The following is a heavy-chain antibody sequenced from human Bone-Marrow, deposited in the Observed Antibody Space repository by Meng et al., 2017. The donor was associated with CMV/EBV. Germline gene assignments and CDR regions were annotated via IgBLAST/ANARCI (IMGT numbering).Heavy chain of an antibody. Sequence: GGSLRLSCAASGSTFSSYGMHWVRQAPGKGLEWVAFIRYDGSNKYYADSVKGRFTISRDNSKNTLYLQMNSLRAEDTAVYYCAKDLRGWNYAILGAFGIWGQGTMVTV. V-gene: IGHV3-30*02. J-gene: IGHJ3*02. CDR1: GSTFSSYG. CDR2: IRYDGSNK. CDR3: AKDLRGWNYAILGAFGI. D-gene: IGHD1-7*01.